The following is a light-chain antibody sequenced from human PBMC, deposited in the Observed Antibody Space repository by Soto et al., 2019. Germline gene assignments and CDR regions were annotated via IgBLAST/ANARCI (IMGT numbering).Light chain of an antibody. Sequence: SALTQPASVSGSPGQSITISCTGTRSDVGYYDYVSWYQQHPGKAPKLVIYDVSHRPSGVSNRFSGSKSGNTASLTISGLQAEDEGDYYCSSYTTTYTWMFGGGTKVTVL. J-gene: IGLJ3*02. CDR3: SSYTTTYTWM. CDR2: DVS. V-gene: IGLV2-14*01. CDR1: RSDVGYYDY.